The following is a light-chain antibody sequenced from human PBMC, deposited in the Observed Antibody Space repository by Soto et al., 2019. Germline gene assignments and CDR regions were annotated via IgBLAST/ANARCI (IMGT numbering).Light chain of an antibody. V-gene: IGKV4-1*01. CDR3: QQYDPTPPYT. Sequence: DIVMTQSPDSLAVSLGERATINCKSRQSVLHSSNKKNYLAWYQQKPGQPPKLLIYWASTRESGVPARFSGLESRTDFTLTIRSLQAEDVAVYYCQQYDPTPPYTFGQGTKLEIK. CDR1: QSVLHSSNKKNY. J-gene: IGKJ2*01. CDR2: WAS.